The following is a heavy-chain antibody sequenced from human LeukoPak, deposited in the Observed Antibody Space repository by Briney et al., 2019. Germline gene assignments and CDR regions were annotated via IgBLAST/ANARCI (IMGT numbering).Heavy chain of an antibody. CDR3: ARESKSGDFWSGYYPDY. CDR1: GFTFSSYA. CDR2: ISYDGSNK. V-gene: IGHV3-30-3*01. Sequence: PGGSLRLSCAASGFTFSSYAMHWVRQAPGKGLEWVAVISYDGSNKYYADSVKGRFTISRDNSKNTPYLRMNSLRAEDTAVYYCARESKSGDFWSGYYPDYWGQGTLVTVSS. D-gene: IGHD3-3*01. J-gene: IGHJ4*02.